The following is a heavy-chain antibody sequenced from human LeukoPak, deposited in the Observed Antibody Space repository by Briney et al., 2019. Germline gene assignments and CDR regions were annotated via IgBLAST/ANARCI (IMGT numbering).Heavy chain of an antibody. V-gene: IGHV1-18*01. CDR1: GYTFTSYG. D-gene: IGHD2-2*01. CDR3: ARGRPVNVVVPAAIHYYYYMDV. J-gene: IGHJ6*03. Sequence: ASVKVSCKASGYTFTSYGISWVRQAPGQGLEWMGWISAYNGNTNYAQKLQGRVTMTTDTSTSTAYMELRSLRSDDTAVYYCARGRPVNVVVPAAIHYYYYMDVWGKGTTVTVSS. CDR2: ISAYNGNT.